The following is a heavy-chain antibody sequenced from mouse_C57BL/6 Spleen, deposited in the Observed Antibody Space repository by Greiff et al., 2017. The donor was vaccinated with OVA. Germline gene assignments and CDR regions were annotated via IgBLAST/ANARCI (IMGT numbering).Heavy chain of an antibody. V-gene: IGHV5-4*01. Sequence: EVKLVESGGGLVKPGGSLKLSCAASGFTFSSYAMSWVRQTPEKRLELVATISDGGSYTYYPDNVKGRFTISRDNAKNNLYLQMSHLKSEDTAMYYCARDHYGSSYGYFDVWGTGTTVTVSS. CDR1: GFTFSSYA. CDR3: ARDHYGSSYGYFDV. J-gene: IGHJ1*03. D-gene: IGHD1-1*01. CDR2: ISDGGSYT.